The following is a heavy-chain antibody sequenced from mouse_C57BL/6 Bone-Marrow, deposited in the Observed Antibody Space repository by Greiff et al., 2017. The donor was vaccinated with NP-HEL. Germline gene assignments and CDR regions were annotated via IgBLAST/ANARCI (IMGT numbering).Heavy chain of an antibody. Sequence: VQLQQPGAELVKPGASVKLSCKASGYTFTSYWMHWVKQRPGRGLEWIGRIDPNSGGTKYNEKFKSKATLTVDKPSSQAYMQLSSLTSEDSAVYYCARDYGSSSFAYWGQGTLVTVSA. D-gene: IGHD1-1*01. CDR3: ARDYGSSSFAY. V-gene: IGHV1-72*01. CDR2: IDPNSGGT. CDR1: GYTFTSYW. J-gene: IGHJ3*01.